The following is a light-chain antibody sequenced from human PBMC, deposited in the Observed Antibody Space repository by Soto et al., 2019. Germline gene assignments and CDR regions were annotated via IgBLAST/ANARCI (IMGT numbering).Light chain of an antibody. CDR3: VLYMGSGISV. V-gene: IGLV8-61*01. J-gene: IGLJ2*01. CDR2: STN. Sequence: QTVVTQHPSFLVSPGGTVTLTCALSSGSVSTSYYPSWYQQTPARAPRTLIYSTNTRSSGVPDRFSGSILGIKAALTVTGAQADDESDYYCVLYMGSGISVFGGGTKVTVL. CDR1: SGSVSTSYY.